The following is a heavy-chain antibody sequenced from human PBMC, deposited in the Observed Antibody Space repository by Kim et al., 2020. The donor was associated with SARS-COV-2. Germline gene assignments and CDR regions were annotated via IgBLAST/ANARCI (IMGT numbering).Heavy chain of an antibody. Sequence: TYYADSVKGRFTITRENSKNTLYLQMNSLRAEDTAVYYCARENGGGGMDVWGQGTTVTVSS. D-gene: IGHD3-16*01. CDR3: ARENGGGGMDV. V-gene: IGHV3-66*01. CDR2: T. J-gene: IGHJ6*02.